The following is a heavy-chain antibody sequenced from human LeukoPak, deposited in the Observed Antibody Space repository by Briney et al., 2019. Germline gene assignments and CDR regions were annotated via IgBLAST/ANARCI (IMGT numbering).Heavy chain of an antibody. V-gene: IGHV3-30*02. CDR2: IRYDGSNI. Sequence: EGSLRLSCAASGFTFSTYGMHWVRQAPGKGLEWVAFIRYDGSNINYADSVKGRFTISRDNSKNTLYLQMNSLRDEDAAMYYCAKDLNGYFDYWGQGTLVTVSS. CDR3: AKDLNGYFDY. CDR1: GFTFSTYG. J-gene: IGHJ4*02.